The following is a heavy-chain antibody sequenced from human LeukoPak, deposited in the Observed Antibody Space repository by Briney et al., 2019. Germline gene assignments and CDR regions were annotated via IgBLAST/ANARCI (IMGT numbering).Heavy chain of an antibody. J-gene: IGHJ1*01. Sequence: GGSLRLSCAASGFTFSSDAMSWVRQAPGKGLEWVSSISVGGGNTFYTDSVKGRLTISRDDSKNTVFLQMNSLRAEDTAVYYCAKHRENYYDSSGGIEYFQHWGQGTLVTVSS. CDR1: GFTFSSDA. CDR2: ISVGGGNT. D-gene: IGHD3-22*01. CDR3: AKHRENYYDSSGGIEYFQH. V-gene: IGHV3-23*01.